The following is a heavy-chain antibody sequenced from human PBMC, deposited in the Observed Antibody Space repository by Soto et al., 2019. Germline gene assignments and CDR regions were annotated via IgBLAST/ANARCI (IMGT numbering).Heavy chain of an antibody. V-gene: IGHV3-11*01. J-gene: IGHJ4*02. CDR1: GFTFSDYY. Sequence: GGSLRLSCAASGFTFSDYYMSWIRQAPGKGLEWVSYISSSGNTVYYADSVEGRFTISRDNAQNSLYLRMNSLRAEDTAVYYCARDSRVYYGSGGSVDGWGQGTLVTVSS. CDR2: ISSSGNTV. D-gene: IGHD3-10*01. CDR3: ARDSRVYYGSGGSVDG.